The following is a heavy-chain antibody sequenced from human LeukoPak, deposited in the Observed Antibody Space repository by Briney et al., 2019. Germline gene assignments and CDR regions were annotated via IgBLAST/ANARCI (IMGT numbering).Heavy chain of an antibody. V-gene: IGHV3-66*01. CDR3: ARGYSSGWRHLYYFDY. D-gene: IGHD6-19*01. CDR1: GFTVSSNY. J-gene: IGHJ4*02. Sequence: GGSLRLSCAASGFTVSSNYMSWVRQAPGKGLEWVSVIYSGGSTYYADSVKGRFTISRDNSKNTLYLQMNSLRAEDTAVYYCARGYSSGWRHLYYFDYWGQGTLVTVSS. CDR2: IYSGGST.